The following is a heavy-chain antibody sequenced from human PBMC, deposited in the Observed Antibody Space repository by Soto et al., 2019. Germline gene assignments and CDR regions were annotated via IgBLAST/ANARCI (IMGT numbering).Heavy chain of an antibody. D-gene: IGHD2-15*01. Sequence: SETLSLTCAVYGGSFSGYYWNWIRQPPGKGLEWIGEINHSGITNYNPSLKSRVTISLDTSKSQFSLKLSSVTAADTAVYYCAVDGARXGYWGPGTLVTVSS. V-gene: IGHV4-34*01. CDR1: GGSFSGYY. CDR3: AVDGARXGY. J-gene: IGHJ4*02. CDR2: INHSGIT.